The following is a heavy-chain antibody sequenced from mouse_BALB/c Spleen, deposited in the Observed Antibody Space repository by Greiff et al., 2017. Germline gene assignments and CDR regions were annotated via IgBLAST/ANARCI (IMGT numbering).Heavy chain of an antibody. CDR2: ISDGGSYT. J-gene: IGHJ4*01. CDR3: ARVAYYRSYYYAMDY. CDR1: GFTFSDYY. D-gene: IGHD2-14*01. Sequence: EVQVVESGGGLVKPGGSLKLSCAASGFTFSDYYMYWVRQTPEKRLEWVATISDGGSYTYYPDSVKGRFTISRDNAKNNLYLQMSSLKSEDTAMYYCARVAYYRSYYYAMDYWGQGTSVTVSS. V-gene: IGHV5-4*02.